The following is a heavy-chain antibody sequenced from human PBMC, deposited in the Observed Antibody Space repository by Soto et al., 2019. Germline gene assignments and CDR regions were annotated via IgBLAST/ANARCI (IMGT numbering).Heavy chain of an antibody. D-gene: IGHD6-19*01. J-gene: IGHJ4*02. CDR2: ISYDGSNK. Sequence: QVVESGGGLVQPGGSLRLSCAASGFTFSAYSMNWVRQAPGKGLEWVAVISYDGSNKYYADSVKGRFTISRDNSKNTLYLQMNSLRAEDTAVYYCAKDLPAGGWYNGGFDYWGQGTLVTVSS. V-gene: IGHV3-30*18. CDR3: AKDLPAGGWYNGGFDY. CDR1: GFTFSAYS.